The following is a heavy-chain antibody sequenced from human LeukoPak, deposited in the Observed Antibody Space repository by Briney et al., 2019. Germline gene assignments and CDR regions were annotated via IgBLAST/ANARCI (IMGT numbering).Heavy chain of an antibody. V-gene: IGHV3-48*04. Sequence: GGSLRLSCAASGFTFSTYSMSWVRQAPGKGLEWVSYISGSSDAIYYADSVKGRFTISRNNAENMVYLHMNSLGAEDTAVYYCTRVRGESPRWFDPWGQGTLVTV. CDR1: GFTFSTYS. J-gene: IGHJ5*02. CDR3: TRVRGESPRWFDP. D-gene: IGHD3-10*01. CDR2: ISGSSDAI.